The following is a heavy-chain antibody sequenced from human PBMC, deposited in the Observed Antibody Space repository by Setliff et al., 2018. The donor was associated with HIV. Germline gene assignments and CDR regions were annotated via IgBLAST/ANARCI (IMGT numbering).Heavy chain of an antibody. CDR2: IYYSGST. CDR3: ARRIGGYPYYFDY. CDR1: GGSISSGYY. J-gene: IGHJ4*02. V-gene: IGHV4-31*03. D-gene: IGHD2-15*01. Sequence: PSETLSLTCTVSGGSISSGYYWSWIRQHPGKGLEWIGYIYYSGSTHYNPSLQSRLVISVDTSKNQFSLKLSSVTAADTAVYYCARRIGGYPYYFDYWGQGTLVTVSS.